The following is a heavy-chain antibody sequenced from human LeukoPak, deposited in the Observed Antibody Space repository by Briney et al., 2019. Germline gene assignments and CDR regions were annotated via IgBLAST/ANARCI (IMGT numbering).Heavy chain of an antibody. CDR2: IYYSGST. Sequence: PSETLSLTCTASGGSISSHYWSWIRQPPGKGLEWIGYIYYSGSTNYSPSLKSRLTISVDTSKNQFSLKLSSVTAADTAVYYCARTYGSSGLGYFDLWGRGTLVTVSS. J-gene: IGHJ2*01. CDR3: ARTYGSSGLGYFDL. V-gene: IGHV4-59*11. D-gene: IGHD6-13*01. CDR1: GGSISSHY.